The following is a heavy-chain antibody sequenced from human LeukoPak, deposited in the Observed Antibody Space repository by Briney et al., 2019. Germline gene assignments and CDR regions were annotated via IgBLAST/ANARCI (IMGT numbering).Heavy chain of an antibody. Sequence: GGSLRLSCTVSGFTVSSNSMSWVRQAPGKGLEWVSFIYSDNTHYSDSVKGRLTISRDNSKNTLYLQMNSLRAEDTAVYYCARRAGAYSHPYDYWGQGTLVIVSS. D-gene: IGHD4/OR15-4a*01. CDR2: IYSDNT. CDR1: GFTVSSNS. V-gene: IGHV3-53*01. J-gene: IGHJ4*02. CDR3: ARRAGAYSHPYDY.